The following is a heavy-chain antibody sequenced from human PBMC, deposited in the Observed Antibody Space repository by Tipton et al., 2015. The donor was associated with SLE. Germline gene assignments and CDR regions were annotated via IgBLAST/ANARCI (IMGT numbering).Heavy chain of an antibody. CDR1: GGSFSGYY. J-gene: IGHJ4*02. CDR3: ARGRDISILHYYDSSGYFDY. V-gene: IGHV4-59*01. D-gene: IGHD3-22*01. Sequence: TLSLTCAVYGGSFSGYYWSWIRQPPGKGLEWIGYIYYSGSTNYNPSLKSRVTISVDTSKNQFSLKLSSVTAADTAVYYCARGRDISILHYYDSSGYFDYWGQGTLVTVSS. CDR2: IYYSGST.